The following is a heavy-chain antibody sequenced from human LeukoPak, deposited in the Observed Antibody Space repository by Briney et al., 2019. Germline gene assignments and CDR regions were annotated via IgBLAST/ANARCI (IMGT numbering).Heavy chain of an antibody. J-gene: IGHJ4*02. D-gene: IGHD3-22*01. CDR2: ISWICGSI. CDR3: AWVGSEVTYYYDSSGYSYYDY. Sequence: LRGGPLTLACSPSFLTLDHYAMLCPRHAPGEGLEWLSCISWICGSIGYAHSVGGRFPISRDHAKNSLYLQMHTLSSGHTVLFYCAWVGSEVTYYYDSSGYSYYDYWGQGTLVTVSS. CDR1: FLTLDHYA. V-gene: IGHV3-9*01.